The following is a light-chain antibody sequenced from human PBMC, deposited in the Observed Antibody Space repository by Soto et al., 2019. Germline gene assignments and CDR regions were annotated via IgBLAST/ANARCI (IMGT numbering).Light chain of an antibody. Sequence: DIQMTQSPSSLSASVGDRVTITCRASQSISSYLNWYQQKPGRAPKLLIYAASSLQSGVPSRFSGSGSGTDFTLTISSLQPEDFATYYCQQNYGTPITFGQGTRLEIK. CDR2: AAS. CDR3: QQNYGTPIT. V-gene: IGKV1-39*01. CDR1: QSISSY. J-gene: IGKJ5*01.